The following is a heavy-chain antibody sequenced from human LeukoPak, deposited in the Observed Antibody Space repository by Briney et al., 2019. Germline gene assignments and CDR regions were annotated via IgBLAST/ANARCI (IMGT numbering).Heavy chain of an antibody. CDR1: GFTVSSNY. J-gene: IGHJ6*03. V-gene: IGHV3-66*02. CDR3: ARALGGYDYYMDV. CDR2: IYSGSST. Sequence: GGSQRLSCAASGFTVSSNYMSWVRQAPGKGLEWVSVIYSGSSTYYADSVKGRFTISRDNSKNTLYLQMNSLRAEDTAVYYCARALGGYDYYMDVWGKGTTVTVSS. D-gene: IGHD3-16*01.